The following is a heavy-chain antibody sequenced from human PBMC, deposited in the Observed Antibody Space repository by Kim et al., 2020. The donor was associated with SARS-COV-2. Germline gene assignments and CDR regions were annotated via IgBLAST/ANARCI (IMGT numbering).Heavy chain of an antibody. CDR2: ISGSGGST. J-gene: IGHJ3*02. D-gene: IGHD2-2*02. V-gene: IGHV3-23*01. CDR3: AKDRWDIVVVPAAIPPDAFDI. Sequence: GGSLRLSCAASGFTFSSYAMSWVRQAPGKGLEWVSAISGSGGSTYYADSVKGRFTISRDNSKNTLYLQMNSLRAEDTAVYYCAKDRWDIVVVPAAIPPDAFDIWGQGTMVTVSS. CDR1: GFTFSSYA.